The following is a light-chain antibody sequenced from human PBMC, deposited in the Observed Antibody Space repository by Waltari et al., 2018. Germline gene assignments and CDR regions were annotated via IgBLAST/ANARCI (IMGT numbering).Light chain of an antibody. V-gene: IGKV3-20*01. Sequence: ESVLTLSRGTLSLSPGERVTLPCRDSQSVNGRLAWYPQKPGQAPRLLIYGTSSRATGIPDRFSGSGSGTDFSLTISRLEPEDFAVYYCQQHGSLPATFGQGTKVEVK. CDR2: GTS. J-gene: IGKJ1*01. CDR3: QQHGSLPAT. CDR1: QSVNGR.